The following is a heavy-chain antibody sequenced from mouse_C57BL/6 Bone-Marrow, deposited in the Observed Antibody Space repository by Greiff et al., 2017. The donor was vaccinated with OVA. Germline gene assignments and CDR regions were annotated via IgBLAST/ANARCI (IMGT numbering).Heavy chain of an antibody. V-gene: IGHV2-2*01. Sequence: VQGVESGPGLVQPSQSLSITCTVSGFSLTSYGVHWVRQSPGKGLEWLGVIWSGGSTDYNAAFISRLSISKDNSKSQVFFKMNSLQADDTAIYYCARAGYGSSPWYFDVWGTGTTVTVSS. J-gene: IGHJ1*03. CDR3: ARAGYGSSPWYFDV. D-gene: IGHD1-1*01. CDR2: IWSGGST. CDR1: GFSLTSYG.